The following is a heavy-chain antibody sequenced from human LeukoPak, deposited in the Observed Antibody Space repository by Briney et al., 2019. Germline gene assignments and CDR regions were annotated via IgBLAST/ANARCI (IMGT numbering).Heavy chain of an antibody. V-gene: IGHV3-23*01. CDR1: GFTFSSYA. J-gene: IGHJ4*02. D-gene: IGHD3-22*01. CDR2: VTGSGGST. CDR3: AKERIRWYYYDSSGYYIFDY. Sequence: GGSLRLSCAASGFTFSSYAMSWVRQAPGKGLEWVSTVTGSGGSTFYADSVKGRFTISRDNSKNTLYLQMNSLRAEDTAVYYCAKERIRWYYYDSSGYYIFDYWGQGTLVTVSS.